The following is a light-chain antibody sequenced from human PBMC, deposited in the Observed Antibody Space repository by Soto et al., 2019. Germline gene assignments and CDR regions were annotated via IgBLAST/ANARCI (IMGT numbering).Light chain of an antibody. V-gene: IGKV1-39*01. Sequence: DIQMTQSPSSLSASVGDRVPITCRASQSISNSLNWYQQKPGKAPDLLIYAASNLQSGVPSRFTGSGSGTDFTLTISSLQPEDFTTYYCQQSYSSPQMYTFGQGTKLEIK. CDR3: QQSYSSPQMYT. CDR2: AAS. CDR1: QSISNS. J-gene: IGKJ2*01.